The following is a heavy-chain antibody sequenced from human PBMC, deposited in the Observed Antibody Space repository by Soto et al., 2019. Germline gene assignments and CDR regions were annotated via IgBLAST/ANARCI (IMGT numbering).Heavy chain of an antibody. V-gene: IGHV4-34*01. CDR2: INHSGST. Sequence: PSETLSLSCAVYGGSFSGYYWTWIRQPPGTGLEWIGEINHSGSTNYNPSLKSRVTISVDTSKNQFSLKLSSVTAADTAVYYCARASTFLAAAGLFDYWGQGTLVTVSS. CDR3: ARASTFLAAAGLFDY. CDR1: GGSFSGYY. D-gene: IGHD6-13*01. J-gene: IGHJ4*02.